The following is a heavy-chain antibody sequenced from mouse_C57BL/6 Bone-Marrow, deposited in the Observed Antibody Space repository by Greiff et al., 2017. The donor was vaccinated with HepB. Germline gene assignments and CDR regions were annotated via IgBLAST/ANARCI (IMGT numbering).Heavy chain of an antibody. Sequence: EVMLVESGGDLVKPGGSLKLSCAASGFTFSSYGMSWVRQTPDKRLEWVATISSGGSYTYYPDSVKGRFTISRDNAKNTLYLQMSSLKSEDTAMYYCARKRRYYAMDYWGQGTSVTVSS. CDR3: ARKRRYYAMDY. J-gene: IGHJ4*01. CDR1: GFTFSSYG. V-gene: IGHV5-6*01. CDR2: ISSGGSYT.